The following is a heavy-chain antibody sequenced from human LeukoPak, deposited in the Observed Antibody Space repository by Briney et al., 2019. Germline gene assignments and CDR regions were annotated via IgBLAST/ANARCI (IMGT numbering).Heavy chain of an antibody. Sequence: PGGSLRLSCAAPGFTFSSYGMHWVRQAPGKGLGGGAFIRYDGSNNKLADFGKGRFTISRDNSKNTLYLQMNSLRAEDMAVYYCAKDRRSSGWLPFDYWGQGTLVTVSS. CDR1: GFTFSSYG. J-gene: IGHJ4*02. CDR3: AKDRRSSGWLPFDY. V-gene: IGHV3-30*02. D-gene: IGHD6-19*01. CDR2: IRYDGSNN.